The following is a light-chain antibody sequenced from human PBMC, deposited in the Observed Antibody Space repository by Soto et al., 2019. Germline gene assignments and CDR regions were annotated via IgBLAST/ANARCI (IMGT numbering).Light chain of an antibody. CDR1: SSDFGTYNY. Sequence: QSALTQPASVSGSPGQSITISCTGTSSDFGTYNYVSWYQQHPGKAPKLMIYEVSNRPSGVSNRFSGFKSGNTASLTISGLLAEDEADYYCSSYTTSSSYVFGPGTKLTVL. V-gene: IGLV2-14*01. CDR2: EVS. CDR3: SSYTTSSSYV. J-gene: IGLJ1*01.